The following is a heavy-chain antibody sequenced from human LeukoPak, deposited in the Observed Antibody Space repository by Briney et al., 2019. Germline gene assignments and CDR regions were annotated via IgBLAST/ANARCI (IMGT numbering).Heavy chain of an antibody. V-gene: IGHV4-39*01. D-gene: IGHD3-3*01. CDR3: ARLLGIFGVVVQYYFDY. J-gene: IGHJ4*02. CDR1: GGSISSSSYY. Sequence: ASETLSLTCTVSGGSISSSSYYWGWIRQPPGKGLEWIGSIYYSGSTYYSPSLKSRVTISVDTSKNQFSLTLNSVTAADTAVYYCARLLGIFGVVVQYYFDYWGQGTLVTVSS. CDR2: IYYSGST.